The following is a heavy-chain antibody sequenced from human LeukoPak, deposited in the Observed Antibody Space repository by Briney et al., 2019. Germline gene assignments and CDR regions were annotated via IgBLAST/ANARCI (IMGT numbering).Heavy chain of an antibody. CDR3: ARGETAVTSNLDY. V-gene: IGHV3-53*01. D-gene: IGHD4-17*01. CDR2: IYSGDRT. Sequence: PGGSLRLSCAASGFTVSSNYMSWVRQAPGKGLEWVSLIYSGDRTYYADSVKGRFTISRDNSKNMLYLEMNSLRAEDTAVYYCARGETAVTSNLDYWGRGTLVTVSS. J-gene: IGHJ4*02. CDR1: GFTVSSNY.